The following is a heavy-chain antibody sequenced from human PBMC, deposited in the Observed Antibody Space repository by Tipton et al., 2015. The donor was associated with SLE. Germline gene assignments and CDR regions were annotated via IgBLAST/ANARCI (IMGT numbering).Heavy chain of an antibody. V-gene: IGHV4-4*07. Sequence: TLSLTCTVSGGSISSYYWSWIRQPAGKGLEWIGRIYTSGSTNYNPSLKSRVTMSVDTSKNQFSLKLSSVTAADTAVYYCATLKGAADTIGDAFDIWGPGTMVTVSS. CDR1: GGSISSYY. CDR2: IYTSGST. D-gene: IGHD6-25*01. CDR3: ATLKGAADTIGDAFDI. J-gene: IGHJ3*02.